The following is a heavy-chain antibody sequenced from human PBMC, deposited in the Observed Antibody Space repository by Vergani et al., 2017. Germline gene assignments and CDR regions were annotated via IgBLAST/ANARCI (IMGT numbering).Heavy chain of an antibody. D-gene: IGHD3-9*01. CDR2: IYYSGST. J-gene: IGHJ6*02. Sequence: QVQLQESGPGLVKPSETLSLTCTVSGGSISSYYWSWIRQPPGKGLEWIGYIYYSGSTNYNPSLKSRVTISVDTSKNQFSLKLSSVTAADTAVYYCARGSWSVRYFDWPMGHGMDVWGQGTTVTVSS. CDR3: ARGSWSVRYFDWPMGHGMDV. V-gene: IGHV4-59*01. CDR1: GGSISSYY.